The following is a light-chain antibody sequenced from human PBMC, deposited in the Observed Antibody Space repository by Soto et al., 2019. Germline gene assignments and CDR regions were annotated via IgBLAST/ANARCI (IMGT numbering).Light chain of an antibody. CDR3: QQYNNWPWPRAT. J-gene: IGKJ4*01. V-gene: IGKV3-15*01. Sequence: EIVMTQSPVTLSVSPGGRATLSCRASQSISDTLAWYQQKPGQAPRLLIHGASTRAPGFPARFSGSGSGTDFTLTISSLQSEDFAVYYCQQYNNWPWPRATFGGGTKVDIK. CDR2: GAS. CDR1: QSISDT.